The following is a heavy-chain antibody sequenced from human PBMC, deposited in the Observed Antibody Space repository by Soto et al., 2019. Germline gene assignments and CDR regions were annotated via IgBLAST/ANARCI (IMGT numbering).Heavy chain of an antibody. CDR3: ARDSEAYCAGDCYSEGAFDI. CDR2: ITAYTGNT. J-gene: IGHJ3*02. V-gene: IGHV1-18*01. CDR1: GYTFTSYA. Sequence: QVQLVQSGVEVKKPGASVKVSCKASGYTFTSYAISWVRQAPGQGLEWMGYITAYTGNTNYAQQLQGRVTMTTDTSTSTAYMELRSLRSDDTAVYYCARDSEAYCAGDCYSEGAFDIWGQGTMVTVSS. D-gene: IGHD2-21*02.